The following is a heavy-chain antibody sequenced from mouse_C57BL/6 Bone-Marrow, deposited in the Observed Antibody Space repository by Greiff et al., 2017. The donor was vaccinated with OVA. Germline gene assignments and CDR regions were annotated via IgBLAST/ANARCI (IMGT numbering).Heavy chain of an antibody. J-gene: IGHJ2*01. CDR1: GYTFTSYW. D-gene: IGHD1-1*01. CDR3: ARGSSYEKYYFDY. Sequence: QVQLKESGAELAKPGASVKLSCKASGYTFTSYWMHWVKQRPGQGLEWIGYINPSSGYTKYNQKFKDKATLTADKSSSTAYMQLSSLTYEDSAVYYCARGSSYEKYYFDYWGQGTTLTVSS. V-gene: IGHV1-7*01. CDR2: INPSSGYT.